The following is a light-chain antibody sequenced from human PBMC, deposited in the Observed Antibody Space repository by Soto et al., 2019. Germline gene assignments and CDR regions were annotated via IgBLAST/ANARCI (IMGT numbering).Light chain of an antibody. Sequence: EIVLTHSPGTLSLSPGERATLSCRASESVSSSYLAWYQQKPGQAPRLLIFIASSRAAGIPDRFSGSGSGTDFTLTISRLEPEDFAVDYCQQYGSSPWTFGQGTKVEIK. CDR2: IAS. V-gene: IGKV3-20*01. CDR1: ESVSSSY. CDR3: QQYGSSPWT. J-gene: IGKJ1*01.